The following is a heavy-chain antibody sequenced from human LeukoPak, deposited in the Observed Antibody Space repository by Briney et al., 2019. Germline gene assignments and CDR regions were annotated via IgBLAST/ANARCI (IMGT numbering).Heavy chain of an antibody. V-gene: IGHV4-34*01. CDR1: GGSFSGYY. J-gene: IGHJ5*02. CDR2: INHSGST. CDR3: ARRAGVNWFDP. D-gene: IGHD3-10*01. Sequence: KSSETLSLTCAVYGGSFSGYYWCWIRQPPGKGLEWIGEINHSGSTNYNPSLKSRVTISVDTSKNQFSLKLSSVTAAATAVYYCARRAGVNWFDPWGQGTLVTVSS.